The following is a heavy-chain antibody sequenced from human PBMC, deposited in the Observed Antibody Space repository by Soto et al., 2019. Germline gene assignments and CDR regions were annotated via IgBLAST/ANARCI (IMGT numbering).Heavy chain of an antibody. J-gene: IGHJ4*02. CDR1: GYTFTGYY. D-gene: IGHD3-10*01. Sequence: GASVKVSCKASGYTFTGYYMHWVRQAPGQGLEWMGWINPNSGGTNYAQKFQGRVTMTRDTSISTAYMELSRLRSDDTAVYYCARSPMVRAPLLPPYYFDYWGQGTLVTVSS. V-gene: IGHV1-2*02. CDR2: INPNSGGT. CDR3: ARSPMVRAPLLPPYYFDY.